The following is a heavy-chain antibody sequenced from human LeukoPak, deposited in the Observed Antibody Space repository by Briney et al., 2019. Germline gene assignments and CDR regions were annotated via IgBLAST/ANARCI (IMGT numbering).Heavy chain of an antibody. CDR2: ISNSRDV. CDR3: TRDGLHTAHFDY. V-gene: IGHV3-48*02. D-gene: IGHD5-18*01. Sequence: GGSLRLSCAASGFTFSTYTMNWVRLAPGKGLEWVSTISNSRDVHYSDSVKGRFTISRDNARNSLYLQMNSLRDEDTAVYYCTRDGLHTAHFDYWGQGTLVSASS. J-gene: IGHJ4*02. CDR1: GFTFSTYT.